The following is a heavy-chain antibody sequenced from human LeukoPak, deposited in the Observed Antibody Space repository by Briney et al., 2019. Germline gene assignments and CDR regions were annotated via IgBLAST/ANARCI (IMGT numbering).Heavy chain of an antibody. J-gene: IGHJ4*02. CDR3: ARDGKYGDYQSYYFDY. Sequence: SETLSLTCTVSGYSISTGYYWSWIRQPPGKGLEWIGEINHSGSTNYNPSLKSRVTISVDTSKNQFSLKLSSVTAADTAVYYCARDGKYGDYQSYYFDYWGQGTLVTVSS. V-gene: IGHV4-38-2*02. D-gene: IGHD4-17*01. CDR2: INHSGST. CDR1: GYSISTGYY.